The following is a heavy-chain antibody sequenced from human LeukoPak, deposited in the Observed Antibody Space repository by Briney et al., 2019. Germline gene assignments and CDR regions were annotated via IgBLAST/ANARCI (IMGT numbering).Heavy chain of an antibody. CDR2: INSDGSST. D-gene: IGHD6-19*01. V-gene: IGHV3-74*01. CDR3: ARSGIAVAGNDY. Sequence: GGSLRLSCAASGFTFSSYWMHWVRQAPGKGLVWASRINSDGSSTSYADSVKGRFTISRDNAKNTLYLQMNSLRAEDTAVYYCARSGIAVAGNDYWAREPWSPSPQ. CDR1: GFTFSSYW. J-gene: IGHJ4*02.